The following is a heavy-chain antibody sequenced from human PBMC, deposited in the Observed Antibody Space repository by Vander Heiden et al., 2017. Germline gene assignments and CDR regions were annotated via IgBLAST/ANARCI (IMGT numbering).Heavy chain of an antibody. V-gene: IGHV1-2*02. J-gene: IGHJ3*02. Sequence: QVQLVQSGAEVKKPGASVKVSCKASGYTFTGYYMHWVRQAPGQGLEWMGWINPNSGGTNYAQKLQGRVTMTRDTSISTAYMEMSRLRSEETAVYYCARDRIAGAGTTGNAFDIWGQGTMVTVYS. CDR3: ARDRIAGAGTTGNAFDI. CDR1: GYTFTGYY. D-gene: IGHD6-19*01. CDR2: INPNSGGT.